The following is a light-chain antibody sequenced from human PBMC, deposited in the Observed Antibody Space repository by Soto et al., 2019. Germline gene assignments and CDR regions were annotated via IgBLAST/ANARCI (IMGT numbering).Light chain of an antibody. CDR2: AAS. CDR1: QGISSS. J-gene: IGKJ1*01. Sequence: EIVMTQSPASLSASVGERATLTCRASQGISSSLAWYQQKPGKAPKLLIYAASRLPSGIPSRFSGSGSGTDFTLTINSLQPEDFAVYYCQHDNSFPYTFGQGTKVEIK. V-gene: IGKV1-12*02. CDR3: QHDNSFPYT.